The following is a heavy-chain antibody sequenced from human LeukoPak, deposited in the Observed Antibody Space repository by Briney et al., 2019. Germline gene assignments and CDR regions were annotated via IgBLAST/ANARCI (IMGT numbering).Heavy chain of an antibody. CDR2: ISAYNGNT. V-gene: IGHV1-18*01. D-gene: IGHD3-10*01. Sequence: GASVKVSCKASGYTFTSYDINWVRQATGQGLEWMGWISAYNGNTNYAQKLQGRVTMTTDTSTSTAYMELRSLRSDDTAVYYCARGPTMWFGELSYGYWGQGTLVTVSS. CDR3: ARGPTMWFGELSYGY. J-gene: IGHJ4*02. CDR1: GYTFTSYD.